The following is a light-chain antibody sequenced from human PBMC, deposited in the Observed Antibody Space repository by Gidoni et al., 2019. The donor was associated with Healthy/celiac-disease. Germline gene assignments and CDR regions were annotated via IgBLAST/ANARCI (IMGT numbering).Light chain of an antibody. CDR1: QSVSSSY. Sequence: DIVLTQSPGTLSLSPGERATLSCRASQSVSSSYLAWYQQKPGQAPRLLIYGASSRATGLPDRFSGSGSGTDFTLTISRLEPEDFAVYYCQQYGSSPCSFGQGTKLEIK. CDR3: QQYGSSPCS. J-gene: IGKJ2*04. CDR2: GAS. V-gene: IGKV3-20*01.